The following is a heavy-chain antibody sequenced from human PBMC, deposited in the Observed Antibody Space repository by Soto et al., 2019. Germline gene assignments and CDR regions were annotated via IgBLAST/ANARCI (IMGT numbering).Heavy chain of an antibody. Sequence: GASVKVSCKASGGTFSSYAISWVRQAPGQGLEWMGGIIPIFGTANYAQKFQGRVTITADESTSTAYMELSILRSEDTAVYYCARKSNVTTSPEGDYYYYGMDVWGQGTTVTVSS. CDR3: ARKSNVTTSPEGDYYYYGMDV. CDR1: GGTFSSYA. V-gene: IGHV1-69*13. D-gene: IGHD4-17*01. CDR2: IIPIFGTA. J-gene: IGHJ6*02.